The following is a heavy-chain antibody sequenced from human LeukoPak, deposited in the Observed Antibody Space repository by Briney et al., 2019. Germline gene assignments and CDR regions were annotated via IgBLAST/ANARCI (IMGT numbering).Heavy chain of an antibody. V-gene: IGHV4-31*03. J-gene: IGHJ6*02. D-gene: IGHD3-22*01. CDR1: GGSISSGGYY. Sequence: SETLSLTCTVSGGSISSGGYYWSWIRQHPGKGLEWIGYIYYSGSTYYNLSLKSRLTISVDTSKNQFSLRLSSVTAADTAVYYCATDRSGYALMDVWGQGTTVTVSS. CDR3: ATDRSGYALMDV. CDR2: IYYSGST.